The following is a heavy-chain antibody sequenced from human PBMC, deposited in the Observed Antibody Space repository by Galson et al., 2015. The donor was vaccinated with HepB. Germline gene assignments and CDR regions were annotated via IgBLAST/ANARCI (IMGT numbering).Heavy chain of an antibody. D-gene: IGHD3-3*01. CDR2: INPSGGST. Sequence: SVKVSCKASGYTFTSYYMHWVRQAPGQGLEWMGIINPSGGSTSYAQKFQGRVTMTRDTSTSTVYMELSSLRSEDTAVYYCARWTDTYYDFWSGYPDYWGQGTLVTVSS. J-gene: IGHJ4*02. V-gene: IGHV1-46*01. CDR3: ARWTDTYYDFWSGYPDY. CDR1: GYTFTSYY.